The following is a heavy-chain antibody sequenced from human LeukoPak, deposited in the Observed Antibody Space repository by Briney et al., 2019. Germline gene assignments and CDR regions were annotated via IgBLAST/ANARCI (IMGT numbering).Heavy chain of an antibody. V-gene: IGHV4-4*02. CDR1: GGSISSSNW. J-gene: IGHJ3*02. D-gene: IGHD2-21*02. CDR2: IYHSGST. CDR3: ARCGGDCYYSPAFDI. Sequence: SETLSLTCAVSGGSISSSNWWSWVRQPPGKGLEWIGEIYHSGSTNYNPSPKSRVTISVDKSKNQFSLKLSSVTAADTAVYYCARCGGDCYYSPAFDIWGQGTMVTVSS.